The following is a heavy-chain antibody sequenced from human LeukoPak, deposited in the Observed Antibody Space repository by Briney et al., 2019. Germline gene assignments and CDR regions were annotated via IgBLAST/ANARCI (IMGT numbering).Heavy chain of an antibody. J-gene: IGHJ6*03. CDR3: ASGRDGYNRRYYYYMDV. CDR2: INHSGST. CDR1: GGSFSGYY. D-gene: IGHD5-24*01. Sequence: SETLSLTCAVYGGSFSGYYWSWIRQPPGKGLEWIGEINHSGSTNYNPSLKSRVTISVDTSKNQFSLKLSSVTAADTAVYYCASGRDGYNRRYYYYMDVWGKGTTVTISS. V-gene: IGHV4-34*01.